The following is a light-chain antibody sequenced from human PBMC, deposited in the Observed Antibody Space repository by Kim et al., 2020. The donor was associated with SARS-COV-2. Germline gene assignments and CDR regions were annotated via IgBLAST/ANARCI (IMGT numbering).Light chain of an antibody. CDR1: QSVISTY. V-gene: IGKV3D-20*01. CDR3: QQYGSSPFT. Sequence: PGARPVPSCGASQSVISTYLAWYQQKPGLAPRLLIYDASSRATGIPDRFSGSGSGTYFSLTISRLEPVDVAVYYCQQYGSSPFTFGPGTKVDIK. J-gene: IGKJ3*01. CDR2: DAS.